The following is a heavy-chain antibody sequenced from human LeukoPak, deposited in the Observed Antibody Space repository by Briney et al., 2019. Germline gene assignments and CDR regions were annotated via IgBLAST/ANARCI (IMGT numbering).Heavy chain of an antibody. J-gene: IGHJ6*03. D-gene: IGHD1-26*01. Sequence: ASVTVSCKASGYTFTKYYIHWVRQAPGQGLEWMGMINPSDGATTYAQRFQGRVIMTRDMSTTTVYMDLRSLRSEDTAVYSCAREQRGGLSGSLGVLFASYYTYYYMDVWGRGTTVSVSS. CDR1: GYTFTKYY. V-gene: IGHV1-46*01. CDR2: INPSDGAT. CDR3: AREQRGGLSGSLGVLFASYYTYYYMDV.